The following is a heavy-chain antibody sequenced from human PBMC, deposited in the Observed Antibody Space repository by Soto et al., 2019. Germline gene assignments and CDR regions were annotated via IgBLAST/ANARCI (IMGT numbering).Heavy chain of an antibody. CDR2: IYTAGPT. D-gene: IGHD1-1*01. CDR1: GFTVSNYY. V-gene: IGHV3-53*01. Sequence: VGSLRLSCASSGFTVSNYYMSCVRHSPGRGLQWVSVIYTAGPTYYADSVKGRFTISRDESKNTLYFQMDNLRAEDTATYYCARGKSRDAYNPLGYWGPGTLVTVSS. CDR3: ARGKSRDAYNPLGY. J-gene: IGHJ4*02.